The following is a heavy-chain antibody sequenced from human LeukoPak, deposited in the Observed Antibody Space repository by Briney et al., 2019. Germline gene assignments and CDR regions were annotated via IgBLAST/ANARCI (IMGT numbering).Heavy chain of an antibody. Sequence: GGSLRLSCAASGFTFSSYWMSWVRQAPGKGLEWVANIKQDGSEKYYVDSVKGRFTISRDNAKNSLYLQMNSLRADDTAVYYCARGDQITMVRGVTPSDYWGQGTLVTVSS. D-gene: IGHD3-10*01. CDR3: ARGDQITMVRGVTPSDY. CDR1: GFTFSSYW. V-gene: IGHV3-7*01. J-gene: IGHJ4*02. CDR2: IKQDGSEK.